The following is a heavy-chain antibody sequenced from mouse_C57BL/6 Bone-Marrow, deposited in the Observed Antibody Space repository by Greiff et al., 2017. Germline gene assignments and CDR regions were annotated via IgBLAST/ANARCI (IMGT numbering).Heavy chain of an antibody. V-gene: IGHV5-6*02. CDR2: ISSRGSYT. Sequence: EVMLVESGGDLVKPGGSLKLSCAASGFTFSSYGMSWVRQTPDKRLEWVATISSRGSYTYYPDSVKGRFTISRDNAKNTLYLQMSSLKSEDTAMYYCARRVTGTDFDYWGQGTTLTVSS. J-gene: IGHJ2*01. D-gene: IGHD4-1*01. CDR1: GFTFSSYG. CDR3: ARRVTGTDFDY.